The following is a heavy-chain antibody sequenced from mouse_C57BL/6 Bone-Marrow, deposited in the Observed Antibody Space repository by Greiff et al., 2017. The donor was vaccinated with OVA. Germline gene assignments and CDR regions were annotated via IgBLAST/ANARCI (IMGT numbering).Heavy chain of an antibody. Sequence: VQVVESGAELAKPGASVKLSCKASGYTFTSYWMHWVKQRPGQGLEWIGYINPSSGYTKYNQKVKDKDTLTADKSSSTAYMQLSSLTYEDSAVYYCASENWDEGFDYWGQGTTLTVSS. CDR3: ASENWDEGFDY. V-gene: IGHV1-7*01. J-gene: IGHJ2*01. CDR2: INPSSGYT. D-gene: IGHD4-1*01. CDR1: GYTFTSYW.